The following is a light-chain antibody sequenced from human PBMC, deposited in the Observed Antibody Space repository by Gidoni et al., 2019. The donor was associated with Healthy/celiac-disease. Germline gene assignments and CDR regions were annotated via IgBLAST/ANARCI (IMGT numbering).Light chain of an antibody. J-gene: IGKJ3*01. CDR3: QQSYSTPPT. CDR1: QSISSY. V-gene: IGKV1-39*01. CDR2: GAS. Sequence: DIQLSHSPATLSASVGDRVTITCRASQSISSYLYWYQQKPGKAPKLLIYGASSWQSGVPARFSGSGSGTEFTLTISSLQPEDFATYYCQQSYSTPPTFXPXTKVDIK.